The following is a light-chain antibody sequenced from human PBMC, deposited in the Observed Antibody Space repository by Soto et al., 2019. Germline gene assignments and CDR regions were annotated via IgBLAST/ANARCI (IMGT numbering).Light chain of an antibody. CDR2: DVS. Sequence: QSALTQPRSVSGSHGQSVTISCTGTSSDVGGYNYVSGYQQHPGKAPKHMIYDVSKRPSGVPDRFSGSKSGNTASLTISGLQAEDEADYYCCSYAGSYTHVFGTGTKVTVL. CDR3: CSYAGSYTHV. V-gene: IGLV2-11*01. CDR1: SSDVGGYNY. J-gene: IGLJ1*01.